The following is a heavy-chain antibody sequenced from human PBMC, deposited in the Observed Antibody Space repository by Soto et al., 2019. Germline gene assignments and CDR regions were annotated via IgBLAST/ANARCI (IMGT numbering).Heavy chain of an antibody. CDR1: GYTFTSYG. V-gene: IGHV1-18*01. J-gene: IGHJ4*02. Sequence: GASVKVSCKASGYTFTSYGISWVRQAPGQGLEWMGWISAYNGNTNYAQKLQGRVTMTTDTSTSTAYMELRSLRSDDTAVYYCARDTRSPIMVYAMPTDYWGQGTLVTVSS. CDR3: ARDTRSPIMVYAMPTDY. D-gene: IGHD2-8*01. CDR2: ISAYNGNT.